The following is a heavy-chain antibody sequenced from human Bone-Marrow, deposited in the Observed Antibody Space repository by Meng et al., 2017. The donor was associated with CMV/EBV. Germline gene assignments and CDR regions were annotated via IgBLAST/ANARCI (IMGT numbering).Heavy chain of an antibody. CDR1: GGSISSSSYY. CDR3: ASRLVGATSRVFDY. V-gene: IGHV4-39*07. J-gene: IGHJ4*02. CDR2: IYYSGST. Sequence: GSLRLSCTVSGGSISSSSYYWGWIRQPPGKGLEWIGSIYYSGSTYYNPSLKSRVTISVDTSKNQFSLKLSSVTAADTAVYYCASRLVGATSRVFDYWGQGTLVTVSS. D-gene: IGHD1-26*01.